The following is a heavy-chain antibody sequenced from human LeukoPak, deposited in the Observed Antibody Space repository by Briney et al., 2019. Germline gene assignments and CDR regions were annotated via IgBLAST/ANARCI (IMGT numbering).Heavy chain of an antibody. Sequence: SETLSLTCSVYGGSFCGYYWSWIRQPPGKGVEWIGAFIHSGSLNYNPSLKSRVTISVDTAKIHFSLKLSSVTAADTAVYYCARGRGKRRPRSWYYFDYWGQGTLVTVSS. CDR3: ARGRGKRRPRSWYYFDY. D-gene: IGHD6-13*01. CDR1: GGSFCGYY. V-gene: IGHV4-34*01. CDR2: FIHSGSL. J-gene: IGHJ4*02.